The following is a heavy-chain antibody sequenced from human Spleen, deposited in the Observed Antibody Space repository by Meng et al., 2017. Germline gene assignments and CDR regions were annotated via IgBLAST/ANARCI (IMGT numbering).Heavy chain of an antibody. CDR2: IGAIGATT. J-gene: IGHJ4*02. CDR1: GFTFSSYA. CDR3: AKNGILSCYSRLDY. V-gene: IGHV3-23*01. Sequence: GESLKISCAGSGFTFSSYAMTWVRQAPGQGLEWVSAIGAIGATTYYADSVRGRFTISRDNSMNTLYLHMNSLRAEDTAVYYCAKNGILSCYSRLDYWGQGILVTVSS. D-gene: IGHD2-15*01.